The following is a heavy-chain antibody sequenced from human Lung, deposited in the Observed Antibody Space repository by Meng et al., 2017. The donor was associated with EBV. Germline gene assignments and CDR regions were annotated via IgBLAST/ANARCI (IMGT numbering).Heavy chain of an antibody. CDR2: VYRSGST. V-gene: IGHV4-30-2*01. CDR3: ARAKWGHSYGSEALYFDH. CDR1: SGSISSDTSS. J-gene: IGHJ4*02. Sequence: QVQLPEPGPGLVTPSQTLSPTCAVSSGSISSDTSSWNWIRQRPGKGLEWIGFVYRSGSTYYNPSLKSRVIMSVDRSNNQFSLELNSVSAADTAVYYCARAKWGHSYGSEALYFDHWGPGTLVTVSS. D-gene: IGHD5-18*01.